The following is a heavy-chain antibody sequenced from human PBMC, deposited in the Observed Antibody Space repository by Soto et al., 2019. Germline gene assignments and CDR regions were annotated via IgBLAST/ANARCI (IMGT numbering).Heavy chain of an antibody. V-gene: IGHV4-4*02. CDR2: IFHSGAT. CDR1: GGSMSSNNW. CDR3: AGLASTMASFGY. Sequence: QVQLQESGPRLVKPSGTLSLTCAVSGGSMSSNNWWNWVRQPPGKGLEWIGQIFHSGATNYNPSLKSRVIHSINKSKNQFPLQVSFVAGADTAVNYCAGLASTMASFGYWGQGNLVTVSS. D-gene: IGHD1-1*01. J-gene: IGHJ4*02.